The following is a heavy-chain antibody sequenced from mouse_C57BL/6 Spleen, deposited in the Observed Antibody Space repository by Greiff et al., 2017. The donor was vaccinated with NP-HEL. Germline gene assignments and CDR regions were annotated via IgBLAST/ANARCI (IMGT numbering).Heavy chain of an antibody. CDR3: ARDYYGSRFAY. Sequence: KLVESGGGLVKPGGSLKLSCAASGFTFSDYGMHWVRQAPEKGLEWVAYISSGSSTIYYADTVKGRFTISRDNAKNTLFLQMTSLRSEDTAMYYCARDYYGSRFAYWGQGTLVTVSA. J-gene: IGHJ3*01. CDR1: GFTFSDYG. V-gene: IGHV5-17*01. CDR2: ISSGSSTI. D-gene: IGHD1-1*01.